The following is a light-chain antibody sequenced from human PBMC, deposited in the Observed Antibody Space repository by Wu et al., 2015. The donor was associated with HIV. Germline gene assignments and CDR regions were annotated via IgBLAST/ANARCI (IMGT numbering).Light chain of an antibody. CDR3: QQANDFPPT. V-gene: IGKV3/OR2-268*02. CDR2: DAS. Sequence: EIVLTQSPGTLSLSPGERATLSCRASQIVSSSYLAWYQQKPGQAPRLVIHDASTRASHIPARFSGSGSGTEFSLTISSLQPDDFAVYFCQQANDFPPTFGQGT. J-gene: IGKJ2*01. CDR1: QIVSSSY.